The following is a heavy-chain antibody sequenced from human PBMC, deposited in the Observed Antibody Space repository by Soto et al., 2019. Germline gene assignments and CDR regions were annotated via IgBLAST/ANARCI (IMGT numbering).Heavy chain of an antibody. CDR1: GDSIGTYN. J-gene: IGHJ6*02. V-gene: IGHV4-59*08. CDR2: IYSNGGT. CDR3: VRQGIGALHGLVDV. Sequence: QVQLQASGPGLVKPSDTLSLTCTVSGDSIGTYNWGWIRQPPGKRLEWIGYIYSNGGTSYNPALYSRVTISADTSTKQFSLRLSSVTAADTAVYYCVRQGIGALHGLVDVWGQGTTVIVSS. D-gene: IGHD1-26*01.